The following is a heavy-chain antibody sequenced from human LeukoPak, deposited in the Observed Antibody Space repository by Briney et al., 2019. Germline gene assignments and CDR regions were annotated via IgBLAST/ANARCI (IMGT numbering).Heavy chain of an antibody. D-gene: IGHD1-1*01. CDR1: GYTFTIYV. V-gene: IGHV1-3*01. CDR3: ARGWATGTTVPDY. Sequence: ASVKVSCKASGYTFTIYVMHWVRQAPGQRLEWMGWINAGNGNTKYSQTFQGRVTITRDTSASTAYMELSSLRSEDTAVYYCARGWATGTTVPDYWGQGTLVTVSS. CDR2: INAGNGNT. J-gene: IGHJ4*02.